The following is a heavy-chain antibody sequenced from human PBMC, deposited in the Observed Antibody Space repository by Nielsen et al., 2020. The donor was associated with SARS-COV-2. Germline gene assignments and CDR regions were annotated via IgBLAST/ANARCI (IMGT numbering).Heavy chain of an antibody. Sequence: SVKVSCKASGGTFSSYAISWVRQAPGQGLEWMGGIIPIFGTANYAQKFQGRVTMTRDTSTSTVYMELSSLRSEDTAVYYCARALGYSYGVPYYYYGMDVWGQGTTVTVSS. CDR3: ARALGYSYGVPYYYYGMDV. J-gene: IGHJ6*02. CDR2: IIPIFGTA. CDR1: GGTFSSYA. D-gene: IGHD5-18*01. V-gene: IGHV1-69*05.